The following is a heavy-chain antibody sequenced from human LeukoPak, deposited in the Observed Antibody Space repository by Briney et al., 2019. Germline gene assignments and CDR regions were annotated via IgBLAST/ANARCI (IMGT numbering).Heavy chain of an antibody. CDR2: IYTSGST. Sequence: SETLSLTCSVSGGSISSYYWSWIRQPAGKGLEWIGRIYTSGSTNYNPSLKSRVTISVDKSKNQFSLKLSFVTAADTAVYYCARDGALWDIVVVPAAAPRGAFDIWGQGTMVTVSS. J-gene: IGHJ3*02. V-gene: IGHV4-4*07. D-gene: IGHD2-2*01. CDR3: ARDGALWDIVVVPAAAPRGAFDI. CDR1: GGSISSYY.